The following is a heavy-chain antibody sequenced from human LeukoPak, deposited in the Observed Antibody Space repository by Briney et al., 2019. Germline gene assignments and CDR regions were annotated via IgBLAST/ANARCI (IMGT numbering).Heavy chain of an antibody. J-gene: IGHJ4*02. Sequence: PGGSLRLSCAASGFTVSSNYMSWVRQAPGKGLEWVSAISGSGGSTYYADSVKGRFTVSRDNSMDTLYLQMSSLRAEDTAIYYCAKGLLWFGKTIDFWGQGALVTVSS. D-gene: IGHD3-10*01. CDR1: GFTVSSNY. CDR3: AKGLLWFGKTIDF. CDR2: ISGSGGST. V-gene: IGHV3-23*01.